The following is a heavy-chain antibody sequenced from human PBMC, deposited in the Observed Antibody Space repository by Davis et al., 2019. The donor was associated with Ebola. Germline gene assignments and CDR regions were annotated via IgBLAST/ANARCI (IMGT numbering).Heavy chain of an antibody. CDR2: IYFSGST. CDR3: AKGWDSSGWQN. Sequence: MPSETLSLTCTVSAGSISSFSWNWIRQPPGKGLEWVGHIYFSGSTNYNPSLKSRVTISVDSSKKQFSLNLRSVTAADTAVYYCAKGWDSSGWQNWGPGILVTVSS. J-gene: IGHJ4*02. D-gene: IGHD6-19*01. CDR1: AGSISSFS. V-gene: IGHV4-59*01.